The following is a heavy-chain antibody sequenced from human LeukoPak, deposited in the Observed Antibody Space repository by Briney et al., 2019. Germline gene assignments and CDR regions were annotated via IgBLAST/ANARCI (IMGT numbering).Heavy chain of an antibody. D-gene: IGHD6-13*01. CDR3: ARGERSSWYQYFDY. V-gene: IGHV3-66*01. J-gene: IGHJ4*02. CDR1: GLTVSRNF. Sequence: GGSLRLSCAASGLTVSRNFMSWVRQAPGKGLEWVSVMYRDGRTYYADSVKGRFTISRDNAKNSLYLQMNSLRAEDTAVYYCARGERSSWYQYFDYRGQGTLVTVSS. CDR2: MYRDGRT.